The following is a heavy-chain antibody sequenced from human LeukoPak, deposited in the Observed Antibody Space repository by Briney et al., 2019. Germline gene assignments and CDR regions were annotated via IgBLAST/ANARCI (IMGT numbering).Heavy chain of an antibody. CDR3: ATSIVGATDGDAFDI. D-gene: IGHD1-26*01. V-gene: IGHV3-74*01. Sequence: QPGGSLRLSCAASGFTFSSYWMHWVRQAPGKGLVWVSRIKSDGSSTIYADSVKGRFTISRDNSKNTLYLQMNSLRAEDTAVYYCATSIVGATDGDAFDIWGQGTMVTVSS. CDR2: IKSDGSST. J-gene: IGHJ3*02. CDR1: GFTFSSYW.